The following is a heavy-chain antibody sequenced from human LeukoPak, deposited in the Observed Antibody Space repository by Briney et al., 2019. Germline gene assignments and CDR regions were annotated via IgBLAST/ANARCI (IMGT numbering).Heavy chain of an antibody. CDR2: INWNSGNI. J-gene: IGHJ3*02. D-gene: IGHD3-3*01. CDR3: ARGSRFGVVERDAFDI. CDR1: GFTFDDYA. V-gene: IGHV3-9*01. Sequence: GRSLRLSCAASGFTFDDYAMHWVRQAPGKGLEWVSAINWNSGNIGYADSVKGRFTTSRDNAKNSLFLQVNSLRAEDTAMYYCARGSRFGVVERDAFDIWGQGTMVTVSS.